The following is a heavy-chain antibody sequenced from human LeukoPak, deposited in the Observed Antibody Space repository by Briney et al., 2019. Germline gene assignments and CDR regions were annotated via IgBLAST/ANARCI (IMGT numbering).Heavy chain of an antibody. D-gene: IGHD1/OR15-1a*01. CDR3: ARDDPDILTTNYFDY. J-gene: IGHJ4*02. CDR2: ISSGSVYI. CDR1: GFTLSSYS. V-gene: IGHV3-21*01. Sequence: GGSLRLSCAASGFTLSSYSMNWVRQAPGKGLEWVSSISSGSVYIYYADSVKGRFTISRDDAKNSLYLQMNSLRAEDTAVYYCARDDPDILTTNYFDYWGQGTLVTVSS.